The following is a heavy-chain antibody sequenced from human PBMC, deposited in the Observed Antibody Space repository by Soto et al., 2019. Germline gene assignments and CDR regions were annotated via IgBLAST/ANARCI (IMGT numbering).Heavy chain of an antibody. CDR1: GGSISSGDYY. CDR2: IYYSGST. V-gene: IGHV4-30-4*01. Sequence: QVQLQESGPGLVKPSQTLSLTCTVSGGSISSGDYYWSWIRQPPGKGLEWIGYIYYSGSTYYNPSLKIRVTISVDTSKNQFSLKLSSVTAADTAVYYCARDFGTMVRGVYENWFDPWGQGTLVTVSS. J-gene: IGHJ5*02. D-gene: IGHD3-10*01. CDR3: ARDFGTMVRGVYENWFDP.